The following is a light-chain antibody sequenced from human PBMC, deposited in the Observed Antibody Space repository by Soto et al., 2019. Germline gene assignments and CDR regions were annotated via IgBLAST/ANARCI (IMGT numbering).Light chain of an antibody. J-gene: IGKJ5*01. CDR2: DAS. CDR3: QQYNSYLIT. V-gene: IGKV1-5*01. Sequence: DIQMTQSPSTLSASVGDTVTITCRARQSISRWLAWYQQKPGKVPKVLIYDASRLESGVPLRFSGSGSGTEFTLTISSLQPDDFATYYCQQYNSYLITFGQGTRVEIK. CDR1: QSISRW.